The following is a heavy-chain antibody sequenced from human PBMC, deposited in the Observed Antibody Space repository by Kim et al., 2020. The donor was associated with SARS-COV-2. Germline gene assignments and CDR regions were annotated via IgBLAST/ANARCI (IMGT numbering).Heavy chain of an antibody. Sequence: GGSLRLSCAASGFTFSSYTMGWVRQAPGKCLEWVSIIGTRGISTYNADSVKGRFTISRDNPKNTLYLQMNSLRPEDTAVYYCAKDRGIDWGQGTLVTVS. J-gene: IGHJ4*02. CDR3: AKDRGID. CDR2: IGTRGIST. D-gene: IGHD1-20*01. CDR1: GFTFSSYT. V-gene: IGHV3-23*01.